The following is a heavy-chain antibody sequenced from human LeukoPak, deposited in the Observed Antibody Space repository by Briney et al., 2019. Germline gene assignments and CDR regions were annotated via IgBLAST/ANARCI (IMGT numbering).Heavy chain of an antibody. J-gene: IGHJ4*02. CDR1: GGTFSSYA. Sequence: ASVKVSCKASGGTFSSYAISWVRQALGQGLEWMGRIIPILGIANYAQKFQGRVTITAGKSTSTAYMELSSLRSEDTAVYYCAGLAIAAAGTKYFDYWGQGTLVTVSS. CDR2: IIPILGIA. CDR3: AGLAIAAAGTKYFDY. D-gene: IGHD6-13*01. V-gene: IGHV1-69*04.